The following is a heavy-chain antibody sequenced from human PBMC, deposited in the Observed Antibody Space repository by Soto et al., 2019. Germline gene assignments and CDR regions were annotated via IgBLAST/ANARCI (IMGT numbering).Heavy chain of an antibody. CDR2: INHSGST. CDR1: GGYFSSYY. CDR3: ARGTGGWFDP. Sequence: SETLSLTCAVYGGYFSSYYLSWIRQPPGKGLEWIGEINHSGSTNYNPSLKSRVTISIDTSKNQFSLKLSSVTAADTAVYYCARGTGGWFDPWGQGTLVTVSS. J-gene: IGHJ5*02. D-gene: IGHD3-10*01. V-gene: IGHV4-34*01.